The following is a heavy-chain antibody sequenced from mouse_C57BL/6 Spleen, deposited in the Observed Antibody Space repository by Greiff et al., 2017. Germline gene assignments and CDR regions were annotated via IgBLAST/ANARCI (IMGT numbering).Heavy chain of an antibody. CDR1: GYAFSSSW. CDR2: IYPGDGDT. Sequence: QVQLQQSGPELVKPGASVKISCKASGYAFSSSWMNWVKQRPGKGLEWIGRIYPGDGDTNYNGKFTGKATLTADKSSSTAYMQLSSLTSEDSAVYFCARPIYYDYLYYFDCWGQGTTLTVSS. D-gene: IGHD2-4*01. V-gene: IGHV1-82*01. J-gene: IGHJ2*01. CDR3: ARPIYYDYLYYFDC.